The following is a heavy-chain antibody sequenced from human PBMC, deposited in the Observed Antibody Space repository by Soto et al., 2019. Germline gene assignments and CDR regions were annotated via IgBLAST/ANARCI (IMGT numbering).Heavy chain of an antibody. V-gene: IGHV4-39*01. J-gene: IGHJ6*02. CDR1: GGSINSYS. CDR2: IYYSGSA. D-gene: IGHD2-2*03. CDR3: ARLNGYCVSTGCHGYYGMDV. Sequence: SETLSLTCTVSGGSINSYSWNWIRQPPGKGLEWIGNIYYSGSASYNPSLKSRVTISADTSKNQFSLRLSSVTAADTAVYYCARLNGYCVSTGCHGYYGMDVWGQGTTVTVSS.